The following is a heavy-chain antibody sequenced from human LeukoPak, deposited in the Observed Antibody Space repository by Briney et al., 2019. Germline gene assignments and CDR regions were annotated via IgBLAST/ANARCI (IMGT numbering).Heavy chain of an antibody. J-gene: IGHJ5*02. CDR1: GYSISSGYY. V-gene: IGHV4-38-2*02. Sequence: PSETLSLTCTVSGYSISSGYYWGWIRHPPGKGLEWIGSIYHSGATYYNPSLKSRVTISLDTSKNQFSLKLSSVTAADTAVYYCARKDPGYCSGGSCSNWFDPWGQGTLVTVSS. CDR3: ARKDPGYCSGGSCSNWFDP. D-gene: IGHD2-15*01. CDR2: IYHSGAT.